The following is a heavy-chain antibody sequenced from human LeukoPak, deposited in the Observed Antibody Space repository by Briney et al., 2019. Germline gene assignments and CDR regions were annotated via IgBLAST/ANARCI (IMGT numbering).Heavy chain of an antibody. D-gene: IGHD1-26*01. J-gene: IGHJ6*03. CDR1: GYTFTSYD. V-gene: IGHV1-8*01. CDR2: MNPNSGNT. Sequence: ASVEVSCKASGYTFTSYDINWVRQATGQGLEWMGWMNPNSGNTGYAQKFQGRVTMTRNTSISTAYMELSSLRSEDTAVYYCARGLSVYGEWELLSYYYYYMDVWGKGTTVTVSS. CDR3: ARGLSVYGEWELLSYYYYYMDV.